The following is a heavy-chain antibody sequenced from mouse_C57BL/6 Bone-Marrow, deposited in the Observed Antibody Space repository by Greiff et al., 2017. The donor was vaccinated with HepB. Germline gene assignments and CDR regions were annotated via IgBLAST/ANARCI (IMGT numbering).Heavy chain of an antibody. D-gene: IGHD2-4*01. Sequence: QVQLQQPGAELVKPGASVKLSCKASGYTFTSYWMQWVKQRPGQGLEWIGEIDPSDSYTNYNQQFKGKATLTVDTSSSTAYMQLSSLTSEDSAVYYCARGGYYDYDCAWFAYWGQGTLVTVSA. CDR2: IDPSDSYT. V-gene: IGHV1-50*01. J-gene: IGHJ3*01. CDR1: GYTFTSYW. CDR3: ARGGYYDYDCAWFAY.